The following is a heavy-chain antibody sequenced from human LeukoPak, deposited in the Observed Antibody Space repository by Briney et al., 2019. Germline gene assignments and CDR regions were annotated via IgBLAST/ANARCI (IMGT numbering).Heavy chain of an antibody. CDR3: AKIAYDILTCPGY. CDR2: ISDSGST. J-gene: IGHJ4*02. Sequence: SETLSLTCAVYGGSFSGYYWSWIRQPPGKGREWIGEISDSGSTNYNPSLKSRVTISVDTSKNQFSLKLSSVTAADTAVYYYAKIAYDILTCPGYLGQGTL. V-gene: IGHV4-34*01. D-gene: IGHD3-9*01. CDR1: GGSFSGYY.